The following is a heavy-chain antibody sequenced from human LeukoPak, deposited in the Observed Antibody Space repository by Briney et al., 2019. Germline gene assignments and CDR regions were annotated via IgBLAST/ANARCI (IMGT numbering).Heavy chain of an antibody. CDR1: GGSVTGYY. V-gene: IGHV4-59*02. J-gene: IGHJ3*02. D-gene: IGHD6-19*01. CDR3: ARGLPGYSGGDDAFDI. Sequence: SETLSLTCTVSGGSVTGYYWTWIRQPPGKGLEWIGYIYYSGDTNYNPSLKSRVTISVDTSKSQFSLKLSSVTAADTALYYCARGLPGYSGGDDAFDIWGQGTVVIVS. CDR2: IYYSGDT.